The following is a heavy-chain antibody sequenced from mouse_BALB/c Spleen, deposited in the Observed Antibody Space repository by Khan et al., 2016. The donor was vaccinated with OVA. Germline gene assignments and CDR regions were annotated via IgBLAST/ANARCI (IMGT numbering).Heavy chain of an antibody. CDR1: GYTFTTYW. CDR2: INPTSGYT. J-gene: IGHJ2*01. V-gene: IGHV1-7*01. CDR3: TRDRIDY. Sequence: QVQLKQSGAELAKPGAPVKMSCKASGYTFTTYWMHWVKQRPGQGLEWIGYINPTSGYTDYNEKFKDRATLSADKSSSTAYMQLSSLTSEDSAVDCCTRDRIDYWGQGTTLTVSS.